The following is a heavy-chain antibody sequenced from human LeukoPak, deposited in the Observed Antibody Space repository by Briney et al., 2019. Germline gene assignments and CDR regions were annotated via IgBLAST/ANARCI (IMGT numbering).Heavy chain of an antibody. V-gene: IGHV5-51*01. CDR3: ARHHDYSLSTYFDP. CDR2: IYPDESNI. Sequence: GESLKISCKGSGYSFATYWIAWVRQMPGKGLEWMGIIYPDESNIRYSPSFQGQVTISADKSISTAYLQWSSLEASDTAMYYCARHHDYSLSTYFDPWGQGTLVTVSS. D-gene: IGHD4-11*01. J-gene: IGHJ5*02. CDR1: GYSFATYW.